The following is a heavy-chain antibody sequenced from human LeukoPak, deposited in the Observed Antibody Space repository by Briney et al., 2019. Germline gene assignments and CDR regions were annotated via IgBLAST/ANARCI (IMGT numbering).Heavy chain of an antibody. CDR3: ARDRNGAVFDY. V-gene: IGHV4-59*01. J-gene: IGHJ4*02. D-gene: IGHD3-3*01. CDR2: IYYSGST. Sequence: PSETLSLTCTVFGGSISSYYWSWIRQPPGKGLEWIGYIYYSGSTNYNPSLKSRVTISVDTSKNQFSLKLSSVTAADTAVYYCARDRNGAVFDYWGQGTLVTVSS. CDR1: GGSISSYY.